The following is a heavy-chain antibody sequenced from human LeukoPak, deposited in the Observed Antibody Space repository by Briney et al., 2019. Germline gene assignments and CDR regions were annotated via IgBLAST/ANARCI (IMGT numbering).Heavy chain of an antibody. CDR3: ARAGSMTTVTTFDY. D-gene: IGHD4-11*01. Sequence: PSETLSLTCAVYGGSFSGYYWSWIRQPPGKGLEWIGEINHSGSTNYNPSLKSRVTISVDTSKNQFSLKLSSVTAADTAVYYCARAGSMTTVTTFDYWGQGTLVTVSS. V-gene: IGHV4-34*01. J-gene: IGHJ4*02. CDR1: GGSFSGYY. CDR2: INHSGST.